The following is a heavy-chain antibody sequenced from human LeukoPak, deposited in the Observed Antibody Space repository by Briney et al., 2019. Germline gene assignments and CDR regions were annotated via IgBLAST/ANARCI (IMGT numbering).Heavy chain of an antibody. D-gene: IGHD1/OR15-1a*01. CDR1: GITFSSYW. V-gene: IGHV3-48*04. Sequence: GGSLRLSCAASGITFSSYWMHWVRQAPGKGLEWVSYISSSGSTIYYADSVKGRFTISRDNAKNSLYLQMNSLRAEDTAVYYCARDGNNYYYYMDVWGKGTTVTVSS. CDR2: ISSSGSTI. CDR3: ARDGNNYYYYMDV. J-gene: IGHJ6*03.